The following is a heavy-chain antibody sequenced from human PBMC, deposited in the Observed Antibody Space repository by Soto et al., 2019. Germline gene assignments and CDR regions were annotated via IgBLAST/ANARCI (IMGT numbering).Heavy chain of an antibody. CDR2: INPYSGGA. D-gene: IGHD3-10*01. V-gene: IGHV1-2*02. CDR3: ARVIRGAYYNSPLDT. J-gene: IGHJ5*02. CDR1: GYTFTGYF. Sequence: ASVKVSCKASGYTFTGYFMHWVRQAPGQGLEWMGWINPYSGGADYAQSFQGRVTMTRDTSISTVYMELSRLRFDDTAVYYCARVIRGAYYNSPLDTWGQGTVVTVSS.